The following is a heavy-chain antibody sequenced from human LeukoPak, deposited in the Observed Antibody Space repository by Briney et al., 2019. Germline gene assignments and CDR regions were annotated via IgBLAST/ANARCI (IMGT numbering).Heavy chain of an antibody. CDR3: TTDPIVPLPPSDDPNLRHAANDY. J-gene: IGHJ4*02. D-gene: IGHD2/OR15-2a*01. CDR2: IKSKTDGGTT. V-gene: IGHV3-15*01. Sequence: GGSLRLSCAASGFTFSNAWMSWVRQAPGKGLEWVGRIKSKTDGGTTDYAAPVKGRFTISRDDSKNTLYLQMNSLKTDDTAVYYSTTDPIVPLPPSDDPNLRHAANDYWGQGTLVTVSS. CDR1: GFTFSNAW.